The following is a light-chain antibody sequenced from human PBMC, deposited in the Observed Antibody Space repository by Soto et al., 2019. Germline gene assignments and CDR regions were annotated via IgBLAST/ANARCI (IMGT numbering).Light chain of an antibody. Sequence: DIQMTQSPSTLPASVGDRVTITCRANQNIGNWLAWYQQKPGKTPDLLIYDASSLESGVPLRFSGSGSGTEFTLTISSLQTDDSATYYCQQYNDEPWTFGQGTKVDIK. V-gene: IGKV1-5*01. J-gene: IGKJ1*01. CDR3: QQYNDEPWT. CDR1: QNIGNW. CDR2: DAS.